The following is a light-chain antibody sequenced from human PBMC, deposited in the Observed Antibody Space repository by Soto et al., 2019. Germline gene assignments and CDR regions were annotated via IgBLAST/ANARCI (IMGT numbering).Light chain of an antibody. J-gene: IGLJ2*01. V-gene: IGLV2-8*01. CDR2: EVS. CDR3: SSYAGSNNPVI. CDR1: SSDVGGYNY. Sequence: QSALTQPPSASGSPGKSVTISCTGTSSDVGGYNYVSWYQQHPGKAPKFLIFEVSRRPSGVPDRFSGSKSGNTASLTVSGLQPDDEADYYCSSYAGSNNPVIFGGGTKLTVL.